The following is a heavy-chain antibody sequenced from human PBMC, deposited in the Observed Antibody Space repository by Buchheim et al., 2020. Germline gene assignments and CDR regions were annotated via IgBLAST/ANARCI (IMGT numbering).Heavy chain of an antibody. D-gene: IGHD2-21*02. J-gene: IGHJ4*02. CDR2: VYHSGST. CDR1: NGSLTSDYGY. Sequence: QVQLQESGPGLVKPSQTLSLACSVSNGSLTSDYGYWSWIRHHPGKGLEWIGYVYHSGSTYYNPSLESRVTISVDRGSNQFFLKLTSVTAADTAVYYCARDHGLQFFDNWGQGTL. V-gene: IGHV4-31*03. CDR3: ARDHGLQFFDN.